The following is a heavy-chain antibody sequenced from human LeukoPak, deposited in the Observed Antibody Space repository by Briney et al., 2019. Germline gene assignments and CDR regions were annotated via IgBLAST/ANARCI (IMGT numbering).Heavy chain of an antibody. Sequence: GGSLRLSCAASGFTFSSYAMSWVRQAPGKGLEWVSAISGSGGSTYYADSVKGRFTISRDNSKNTLYLQTNSLRAEDTAVYYCAKAPTVTTQFDYWGQGTLVTVSS. CDR2: ISGSGGST. CDR1: GFTFSSYA. D-gene: IGHD4-17*01. V-gene: IGHV3-23*01. CDR3: AKAPTVTTQFDY. J-gene: IGHJ4*02.